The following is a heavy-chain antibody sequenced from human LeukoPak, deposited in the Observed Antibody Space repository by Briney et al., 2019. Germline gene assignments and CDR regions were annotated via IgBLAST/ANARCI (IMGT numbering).Heavy chain of an antibody. CDR3: ARVSDDSGWNFDY. Sequence: ASVKVSCKASGGTFSSYAISWVRQAPGQRLEWMGWINAATANRKYSQKFQDRVTITRETSATTAYMELSSLTSEDTAVYYCARVSDDSGWNFDYWGQGTLVTVSS. CDR2: INAATANR. CDR1: GGTFSSYA. V-gene: IGHV1-3*01. D-gene: IGHD6-19*01. J-gene: IGHJ4*02.